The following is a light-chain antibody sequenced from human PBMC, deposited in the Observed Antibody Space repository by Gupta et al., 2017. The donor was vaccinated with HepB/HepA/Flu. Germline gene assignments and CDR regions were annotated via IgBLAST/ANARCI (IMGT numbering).Light chain of an antibody. CDR3: SIYFSGVLI. CDR1: TGTVTGGHY. V-gene: IGLV7-46*01. J-gene: IGLJ2*01. CDR2: DTD. Sequence: QAVVTQEPSLTVSPGGTVTLTCGSTTGTVTGGHYPYWFQQRPGQVPRTLIHDTDKKPSWTPARFSGSLLGGKAALTISGAQPEDEAEYYCSIYFSGVLIFGGGTKLTVL.